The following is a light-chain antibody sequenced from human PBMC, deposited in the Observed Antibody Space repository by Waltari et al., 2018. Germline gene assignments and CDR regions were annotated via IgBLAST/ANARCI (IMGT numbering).Light chain of an antibody. CDR2: WAS. CDR3: HQYYTTPMT. Sequence: DIVMTQSPDSLAVSLGERATIHCRSSQSLFSSFPNYKYLSCYQQNTGQPPRLLFYWASTRESGVPDRFSGSGSGTDFTLTISSLQPEDVAVYYCHQYYTTPMTFGQGTKVEIK. V-gene: IGKV4-1*01. CDR1: QSLFSSFPNYKY. J-gene: IGKJ1*01.